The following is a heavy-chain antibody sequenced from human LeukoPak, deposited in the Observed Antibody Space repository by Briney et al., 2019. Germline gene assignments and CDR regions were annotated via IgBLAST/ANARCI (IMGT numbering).Heavy chain of an antibody. D-gene: IGHD1-1*01. Sequence: ASVKVSCKASGYTFTSYDINWVRQATGQGLEWMGWMNPNSGNTGYAQKFQGRVTMTRNTSISTAYMELSSLRSEDTAVYYCARDLTGTNPFDYWGQGTLVTVSS. CDR3: ARDLTGTNPFDY. V-gene: IGHV1-8*01. CDR1: GYTFTSYD. J-gene: IGHJ4*02. CDR2: MNPNSGNT.